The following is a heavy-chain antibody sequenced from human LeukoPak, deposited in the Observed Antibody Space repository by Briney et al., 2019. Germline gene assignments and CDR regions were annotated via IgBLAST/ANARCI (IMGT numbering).Heavy chain of an antibody. CDR1: GFTVSSNY. J-gene: IGHJ6*02. D-gene: IGHD2-8*02. Sequence: PGGSLRLSCAASGFTVSSNYMSWVRRARGRGLEWGSVIYSGGSTYYADSVKGRFTISRDNSKNTLYLQMNSLRAEDTAMYYCARDRNTGYGMDVWGQGTTVTVSS. V-gene: IGHV3-53*01. CDR3: ARDRNTGYGMDV. CDR2: IYSGGST.